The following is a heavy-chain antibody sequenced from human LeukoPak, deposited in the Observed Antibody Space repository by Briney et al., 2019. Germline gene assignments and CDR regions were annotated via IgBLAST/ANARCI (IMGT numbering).Heavy chain of an antibody. CDR1: GYTFTGYY. CDR2: INPNSGGT. Sequence: ASVKVSCKASGYTFTGYYMHWARRAPGQGLEWMGWINPNSGGTNYAQKFQGRVTMTRDTSISTAYMELSRLRSDDTALYHCASGRWEPYDAFDIWGQGTMVTVSS. V-gene: IGHV1-2*02. D-gene: IGHD1-26*01. CDR3: ASGRWEPYDAFDI. J-gene: IGHJ3*02.